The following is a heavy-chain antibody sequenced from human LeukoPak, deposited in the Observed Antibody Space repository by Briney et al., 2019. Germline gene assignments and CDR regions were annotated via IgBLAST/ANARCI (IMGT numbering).Heavy chain of an antibody. V-gene: IGHV4-34*01. Sequence: SETLSLTCAVYGGSFSGYYWSWIRQPPGKGLEWIGEINHSGSTNYNPSLKSRVTISVDTSKNQFSLKLSSVTAADTAVYYCVRNGDYSGEYWGQGTLVTVSS. D-gene: IGHD3-22*01. CDR3: VRNGDYSGEY. CDR2: INHSGST. J-gene: IGHJ4*02. CDR1: GGSFSGYY.